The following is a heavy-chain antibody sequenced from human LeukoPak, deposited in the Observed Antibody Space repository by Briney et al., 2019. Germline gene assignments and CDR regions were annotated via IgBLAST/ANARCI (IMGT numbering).Heavy chain of an antibody. CDR2: ISYDGSNK. CDR3: AVKPPNYYYYYMDV. V-gene: IGHV3-30-3*01. J-gene: IGHJ6*03. Sequence: GRSLRLSCAASGFTFSSYAMHWVRQAPGKGLEWVAVISYDGSNKYYADSVKGRFTISRDNSKNTLYLQMNSLRAEDTAVYYCAVKPPNYYYYYMDVWGKGTTVTVSS. CDR1: GFTFSSYA.